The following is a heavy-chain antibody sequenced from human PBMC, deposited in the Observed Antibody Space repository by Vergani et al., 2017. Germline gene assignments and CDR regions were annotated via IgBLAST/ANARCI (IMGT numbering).Heavy chain of an antibody. D-gene: IGHD3-22*01. CDR1: GFTFSSYS. CDR2: ISSSSSYI. J-gene: IGHJ4*02. CDR3: ARDQIPFTYYYDTLGY. V-gene: IGHV3-21*01. Sequence: EVQLVESGGGLVKPGGSLRLSCAASGFTFSSYSMNWVRQAPGKGLEWVSSISSSSSYIYYADSVKGRFTISRDNAKNSLYLQMNSLRAEDTALYYCARDQIPFTYYYDTLGYWGQGTLVTVSS.